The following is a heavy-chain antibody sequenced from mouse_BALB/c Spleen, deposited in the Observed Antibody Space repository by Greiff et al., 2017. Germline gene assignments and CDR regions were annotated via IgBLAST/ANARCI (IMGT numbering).Heavy chain of an antibody. CDR2: INPSNGRT. V-gene: IGHV1S81*02. Sequence: QVQLQQPGAELVKPGASVKLSCKASGYTFTSYWMHWVKQRPGQGLEWIGEINPSNGRTNYNEKFKSKATLTVDKSSSTAYMQLSSMTSEDSAVYYCARGRFDYAMDYWGPGTSVTVSS. CDR3: ARGRFDYAMDY. CDR1: GYTFTSYW. J-gene: IGHJ4*01.